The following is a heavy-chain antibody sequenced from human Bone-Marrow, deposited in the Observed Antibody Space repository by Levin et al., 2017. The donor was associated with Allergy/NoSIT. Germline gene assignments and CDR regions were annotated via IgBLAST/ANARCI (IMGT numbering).Heavy chain of an antibody. J-gene: IGHJ5*02. CDR2: ISGTGHTI. CDR1: GFMFSTYE. CDR3: AKIFGFCSGGRCP. D-gene: IGHD2-15*01. Sequence: ALRLSCRGSGFMFSTYELNWVRQAPGKGLEWVSYISGTGHTIYYADSVKGRFTISRDNAKNSLYLQMTGLRAEDTAVYYCAKIFGFCSGGRCPWGQGTLVTVSS. V-gene: IGHV3-48*03.